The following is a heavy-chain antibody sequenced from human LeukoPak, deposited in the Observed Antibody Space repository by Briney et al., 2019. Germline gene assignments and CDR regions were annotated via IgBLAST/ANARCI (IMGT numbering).Heavy chain of an antibody. CDR2: IYTSGST. V-gene: IGHV4-61*02. D-gene: IGHD3-22*01. CDR3: ARFTDYYDSSGYYYVDY. CDR1: GGSISSGSYY. J-gene: IGHJ4*02. Sequence: SETLSLTCTVSGGSISSGSYYWSWIRQPAGKGLEWIGRIYTSGSTNYNPSLKSRVTISVDTSKNQFSLKLSSVTAADTAVYYCARFTDYYDSSGYYYVDYWGQGTLVTVSS.